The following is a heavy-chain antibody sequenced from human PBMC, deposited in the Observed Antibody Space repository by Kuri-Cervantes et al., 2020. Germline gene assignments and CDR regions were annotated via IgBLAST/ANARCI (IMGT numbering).Heavy chain of an antibody. CDR2: INSDGSRT. D-gene: IGHD2-15*01. Sequence: GGSLRLSCAASGFTFTTYSMNWVRQAPGKGLVWVSRINSDGSRTIYADSVKCRFTISRDNAKNTLYLQMNSLRDEDTAVYYCARYCSGGTCQRNAFDIWGQGTMVTVSS. J-gene: IGHJ3*02. CDR3: ARYCSGGTCQRNAFDI. CDR1: GFTFTTYS. V-gene: IGHV3-74*01.